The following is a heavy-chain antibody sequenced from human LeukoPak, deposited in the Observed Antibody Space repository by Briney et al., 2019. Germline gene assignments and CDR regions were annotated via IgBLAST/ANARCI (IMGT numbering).Heavy chain of an antibody. CDR1: GFTFSNAR. D-gene: IGHD3-3*01. V-gene: IGHV3-15*01. Sequence: PGGSLRLSCAASGFTFSNARMSWVRQAPGKGLEWVGRIKSKTDGGTTDYAAPVKGRFTISRDDSKNTLYLQMNSLKTEDTAVYYCTTGGSPFWSGYYADFDYWGQGTLVTVSS. CDR3: TTGGSPFWSGYYADFDY. CDR2: IKSKTDGGTT. J-gene: IGHJ4*02.